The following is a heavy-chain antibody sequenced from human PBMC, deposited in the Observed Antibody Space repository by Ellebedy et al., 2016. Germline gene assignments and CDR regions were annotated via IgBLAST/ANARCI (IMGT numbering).Heavy chain of an antibody. CDR1: GYTFSGYS. D-gene: IGHD3-16*01. V-gene: IGHV1-2*02. CDR3: ARGDRGFFVY. J-gene: IGHJ4*02. Sequence: ASVKVSXXASGYTFSGYSMYWVRQAPGQGLECMGYIHPNSGGTNSAQEFQGRVTMTMDKSISTAYMELTRLTSDDTAVYYCARGDRGFFVYWGQGTLVTVSS. CDR2: IHPNSGGT.